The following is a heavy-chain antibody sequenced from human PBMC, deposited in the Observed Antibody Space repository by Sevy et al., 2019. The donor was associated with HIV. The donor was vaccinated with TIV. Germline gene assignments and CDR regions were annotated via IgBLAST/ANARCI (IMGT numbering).Heavy chain of an antibody. CDR2: IKQDGNEK. D-gene: IGHD6-13*01. CDR3: ARDGYSSSLYYYYYGMDV. J-gene: IGHJ6*02. Sequence: GGSLRLSCAASGFTFSSYWMSWVRRAPGKGLEWVANIKQDGNEKYYVDSVKGRFTISRDNAKNSVYLQMSSLRAEDTAVYYCARDGYSSSLYYYYYGMDVWGQGTTVTVSS. CDR1: GFTFSSYW. V-gene: IGHV3-7*01.